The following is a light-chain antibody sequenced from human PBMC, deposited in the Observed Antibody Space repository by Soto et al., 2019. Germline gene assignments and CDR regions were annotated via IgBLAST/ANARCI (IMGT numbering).Light chain of an antibody. Sequence: IQLTQSPPSLSASVGDRVTITCRASQGISTYLAWFQRKPGQAPKLLIYAASFLQSGVPSRFSGSGSRTDFTLTISSLQPEDFATYYCQQLNSYPLTFGGGTKVDIK. V-gene: IGKV1-9*01. J-gene: IGKJ4*01. CDR2: AAS. CDR1: QGISTY. CDR3: QQLNSYPLT.